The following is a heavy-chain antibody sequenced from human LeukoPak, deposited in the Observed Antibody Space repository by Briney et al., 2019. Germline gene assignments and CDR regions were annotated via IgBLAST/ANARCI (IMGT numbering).Heavy chain of an antibody. CDR1: GFTFSSYS. V-gene: IGHV3-48*01. J-gene: IGHJ4*02. CDR3: ARVGASPAGY. Sequence: GGSLRLSCAASGFTFSSYSMNWVRQAPGKGLEWVSYISSSSSTIYYADSVKGRFTISRDNAKNSLYLQMNSLRAEDTAVYYCARVGASPAGYWGQGTLVTVSS. CDR2: ISSSSSTI. D-gene: IGHD1-26*01.